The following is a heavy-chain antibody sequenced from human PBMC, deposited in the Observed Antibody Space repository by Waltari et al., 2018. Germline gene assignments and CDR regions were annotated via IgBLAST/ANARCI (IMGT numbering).Heavy chain of an antibody. J-gene: IGHJ6*02. Sequence: EVQLVESGGGLVQPGGSLRLYCAASGFTFSSNDMHWVRQATGKGLYWVSAISSTGDTYYAASVRGRFTISRENAQRSVYLQMNSLRAGDTALYYCATISSVAIHWGQGTTVTVSS. CDR1: GFTFSSND. CDR2: ISSTGDT. CDR3: ATISSVAIH. V-gene: IGHV3-13*01. D-gene: IGHD2-15*01.